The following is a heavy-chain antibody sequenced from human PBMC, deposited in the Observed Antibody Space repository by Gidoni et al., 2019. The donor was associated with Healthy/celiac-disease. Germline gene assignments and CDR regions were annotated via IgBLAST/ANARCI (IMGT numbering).Heavy chain of an antibody. J-gene: IGHJ4*02. D-gene: IGHD1-1*01. V-gene: IGHV3-48*02. Sequence: EVQLLESGGGSVQPGGSLRLSCAASGSTFSSYSMNWVRPAPGKGLEWVSYISSSSSTIYYADSVKGRFTISRDNAKNSLYLQMNILGDEDTAVYYCARDEGELRFDDWGQGTLVTVSS. CDR1: GSTFSSYS. CDR3: ARDEGELRFDD. CDR2: ISSSSSTI.